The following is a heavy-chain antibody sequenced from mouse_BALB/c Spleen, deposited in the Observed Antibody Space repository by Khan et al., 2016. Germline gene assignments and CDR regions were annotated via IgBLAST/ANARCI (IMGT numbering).Heavy chain of an antibody. J-gene: IGHJ2*01. Sequence: QVQLQQSGAELAKPGASVKMSCKASGYTFTSYWMHWVKQRPGQGLKWIGYINPSTGYTEYNQKFKDKATLTADKSSSTAYMQLSSLTSEDSAVYYCARWRRLDYWGQGTTLTVSS. CDR1: GYTFTSYW. CDR2: INPSTGYT. CDR3: ARWRRLDY. V-gene: IGHV1-7*01.